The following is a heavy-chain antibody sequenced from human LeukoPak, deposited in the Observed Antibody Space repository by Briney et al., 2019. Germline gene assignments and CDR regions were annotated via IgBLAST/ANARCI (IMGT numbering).Heavy chain of an antibody. Sequence: SETLSLTCAVSGGSISSSNWWSWVRQPPGKGLEWIGEIYHSGNTNYNPSLKSRVTISVDTSKNQFSLRLSSVTAADTAVYYCARGGSSDAFDIWGQGTMVTVSS. CDR2: IYHSGNT. CDR1: GGSISSSNW. J-gene: IGHJ3*02. V-gene: IGHV4-4*02. D-gene: IGHD2-15*01. CDR3: ARGGSSDAFDI.